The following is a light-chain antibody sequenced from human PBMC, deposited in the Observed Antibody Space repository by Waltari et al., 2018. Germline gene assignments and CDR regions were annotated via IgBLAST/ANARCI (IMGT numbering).Light chain of an antibody. J-gene: IGKJ4*01. Sequence: EVLLTQSPGTLACSPGERVTLYCRASQSVNTNYLTWYQKKPGQAPRLLIYGASSAPPGIPYRFSGSGSGTDFSLTISRVEPEDFAVYYCQQYGASPLTFGGGTTVEIK. CDR1: QSVNTNY. V-gene: IGKV3-20*01. CDR2: GAS. CDR3: QQYGASPLT.